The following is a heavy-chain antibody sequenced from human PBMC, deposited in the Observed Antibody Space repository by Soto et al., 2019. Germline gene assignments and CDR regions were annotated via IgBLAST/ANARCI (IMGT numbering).Heavy chain of an antibody. V-gene: IGHV4-61*01. J-gene: IGHJ6*02. Sequence: SETLSLTCTVSGGSVSSGNYYWSWIRQPPGKGLEWIGYIDYSGSTNYNPSLKSRVTISVDTSKNQFSLKLSSVTAADTAVYYCATLRANPRRYYYYGMDVWGRGPTVTVSS. D-gene: IGHD2-15*01. CDR1: GGSVSSGNYY. CDR2: IDYSGST. CDR3: ATLRANPRRYYYYGMDV.